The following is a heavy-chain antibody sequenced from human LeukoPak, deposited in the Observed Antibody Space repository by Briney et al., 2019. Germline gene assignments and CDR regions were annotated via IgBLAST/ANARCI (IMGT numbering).Heavy chain of an antibody. CDR3: ARGYCSGGSCYSVENWFDP. V-gene: IGHV1-2*02. CDR1: GYTFTGYY. Sequence: ASVKVSCKASGYTFTGYYMHWVRQAPGQGLEWMGWINPNSGGTNYAQKFRGRVTMTRDTSISTAYMELSRLRSDDTAVYYCARGYCSGGSCYSVENWFDPWGQGTLVTVSS. J-gene: IGHJ5*02. D-gene: IGHD2-15*01. CDR2: INPNSGGT.